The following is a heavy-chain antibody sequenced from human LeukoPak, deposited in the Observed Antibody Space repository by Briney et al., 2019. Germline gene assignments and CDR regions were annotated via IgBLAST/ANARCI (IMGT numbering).Heavy chain of an antibody. J-gene: IGHJ3*02. V-gene: IGHV4-39*07. D-gene: IGHD3-3*01. CDR1: GGSISSSSYY. Sequence: PSETLSLTCTVSGGSISSSSYYWGWIRQPPGKGLEWIGSIYYSGSTYYNPSLKSRVTISVDTSKNQFSLKLSSVTAADTAVYYCARDRAPHYDFWSGYLWGGAFDIWGQGTMVTVSS. CDR2: IYYSGST. CDR3: ARDRAPHYDFWSGYLWGGAFDI.